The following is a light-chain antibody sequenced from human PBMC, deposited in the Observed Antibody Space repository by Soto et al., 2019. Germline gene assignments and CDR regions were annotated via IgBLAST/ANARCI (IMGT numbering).Light chain of an antibody. CDR1: SSDVGSYSL. J-gene: IGLJ1*01. CDR2: EVS. V-gene: IGLV2-23*02. CDR3: CSYAGSTTLYV. Sequence: QSALTQPASVSGSPGQSITISCTGTSSDVGSYSLVSWYQQHPGKAPKLMIYEVSKRPSGVSNRFSASKSGNTASLTISGLQAEDKADYYCCSYAGSTTLYVFGSGTKVTVL.